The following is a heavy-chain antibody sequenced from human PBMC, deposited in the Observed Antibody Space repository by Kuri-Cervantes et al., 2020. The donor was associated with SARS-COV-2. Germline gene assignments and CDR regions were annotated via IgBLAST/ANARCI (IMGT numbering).Heavy chain of an antibody. Sequence: LSLTCAASGFTFSNYAMSWVRQAPGKGLEWVSAISGSGGSTYYADSVKGRFTISRDNAKNMLFLQMNSLRAEDTAVYYCVRDGDHWNFDYWGQGTLVTVSS. CDR2: ISGSGGST. J-gene: IGHJ4*02. V-gene: IGHV3-23*01. CDR1: GFTFSNYA. D-gene: IGHD1-1*01. CDR3: VRDGDHWNFDY.